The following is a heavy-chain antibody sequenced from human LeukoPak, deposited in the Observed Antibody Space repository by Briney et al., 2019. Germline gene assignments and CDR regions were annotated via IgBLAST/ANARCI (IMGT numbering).Heavy chain of an antibody. CDR1: GYTFTGYY. J-gene: IGHJ4*02. CDR3: ARESDERGRLTAY. D-gene: IGHD2-15*01. V-gene: IGHV1-18*04. Sequence: ASVKVSCKASGYTFTGYYMHWVRQAPGQGLEWMGWISAYNGNTNYAQKLQGRVTMTTDTSTSTAYMELRSLRSDDTAVYYCARESDERGRLTAYWGQGTLVTVSS. CDR2: ISAYNGNT.